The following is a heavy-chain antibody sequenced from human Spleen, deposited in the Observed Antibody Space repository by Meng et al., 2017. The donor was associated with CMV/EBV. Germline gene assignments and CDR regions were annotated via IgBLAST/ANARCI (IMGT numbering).Heavy chain of an antibody. Sequence: GESLKISCAASGFTVRSNYMSWVRQAPGKGLEWVSVIYSGGSTYYADSVKGRFTISRDNSINTLYLQMNTLRAEDTAVYYCARVITGTKGYFFYYYGMDVWGQGTTVTVSS. CDR1: GFTVRSNY. D-gene: IGHD1-20*01. CDR2: IYSGGST. V-gene: IGHV3-53*01. CDR3: ARVITGTKGYFFYYYGMDV. J-gene: IGHJ6*02.